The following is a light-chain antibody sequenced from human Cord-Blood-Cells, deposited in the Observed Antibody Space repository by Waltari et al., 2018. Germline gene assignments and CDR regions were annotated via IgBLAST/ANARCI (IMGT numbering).Light chain of an antibody. J-gene: IGLJ3*02. CDR2: EGS. CDR1: SSDVGSYNL. Sequence: QSALTQPASVSGSPGQSITISCTGTSSDVGSYNLVSWYQQHPGKAPKLMIYEGSKRPSGVSNRFSGSKSGNTASLTISWLQPEDEADYYCCSYAGSSTWVFGGGTKLTVL. V-gene: IGLV2-23*01. CDR3: CSYAGSSTWV.